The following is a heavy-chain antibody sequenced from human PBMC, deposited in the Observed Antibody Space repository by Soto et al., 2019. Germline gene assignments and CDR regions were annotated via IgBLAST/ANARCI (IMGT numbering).Heavy chain of an antibody. CDR3: ARWTGSDRGAWDL. J-gene: IGHJ5*02. V-gene: IGHV3-33*01. CDR1: GFTFRSNG. D-gene: IGHD1-1*01. Sequence: QVQLVESGGGVVQPGTSLRLSCAASGFTFRSNGMHWVRQAPGKGLEWVAFIWFDGSDNNHADSVRGRFTISRDNFQNTLDWQRTSLRVEDTAVYYGARWTGSDRGAWDLWGQGTLVTVSA. CDR2: IWFDGSDN.